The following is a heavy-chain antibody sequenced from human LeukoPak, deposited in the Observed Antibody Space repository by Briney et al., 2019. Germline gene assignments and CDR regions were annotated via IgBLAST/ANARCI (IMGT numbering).Heavy chain of an antibody. CDR1: GGSINSHSYY. CDR3: ARGYTTGWYQDY. D-gene: IGHD6-19*01. J-gene: IGHJ4*02. V-gene: IGHV4-61*01. Sequence: SETLSLTCTVSGGSINSHSYYWTWIRQPPGKGLEWIGYIYYSGSTNYNPSLKSRVTLSVDTSKNQFSLKLSSVTAADTAVYYCARGYTTGWYQDYWGQGTLVTVSS. CDR2: IYYSGST.